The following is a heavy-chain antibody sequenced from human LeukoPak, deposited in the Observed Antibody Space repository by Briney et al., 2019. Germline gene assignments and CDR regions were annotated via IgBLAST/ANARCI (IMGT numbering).Heavy chain of an antibody. CDR1: GGSIGSSSYY. J-gene: IGHJ3*02. Sequence: SETLSLTCTVSGGSIGSSSYYWGWIRQPPGKGLEWIGSIYYSGSTYYNPSLKSRVTISVDTSKNQFSLKLSSVTAADTAVYYXXXXXXXXXXXDQGSPIDIWGQGTMVTVSS. CDR3: XXXXXXXXXXDQGSPIDI. V-gene: IGHV4-39*01. CDR2: IYYSGST.